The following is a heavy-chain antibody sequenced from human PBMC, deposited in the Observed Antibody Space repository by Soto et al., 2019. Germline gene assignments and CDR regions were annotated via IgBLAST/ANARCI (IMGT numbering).Heavy chain of an antibody. CDR2: IYHTGST. D-gene: IGHD6-13*01. Sequence: PSETLSLTCAVSGGSISSSSWWNWVRQPPGKGLEWIGEIYHTGSTNYNPSLESRVTISADKSIATAYLQWNSLKASDSAMYYCARLESWGDWRGAAGTHWGRGTLVTVSS. J-gene: IGHJ4*02. V-gene: IGHV4-4*02. CDR1: GGSISSSSW. CDR3: ARLESWGDWRGAAGTH.